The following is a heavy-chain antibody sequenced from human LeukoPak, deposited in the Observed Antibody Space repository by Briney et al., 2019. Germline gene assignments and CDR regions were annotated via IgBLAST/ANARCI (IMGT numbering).Heavy chain of an antibody. CDR2: ISAYNGNT. Sequence: ASVKVSCEASGYTFTSYGISWVRQAPGQGLEWMGWISAYNGNTNYAQKLQGRVTMTTYTSTSTAYMELRSLRSDDTAVYYCARPRYDYVWGSYDNWFDPWGQGTLVTVSS. CDR3: ARPRYDYVWGSYDNWFDP. D-gene: IGHD3-16*01. J-gene: IGHJ5*02. V-gene: IGHV1-18*01. CDR1: GYTFTSYG.